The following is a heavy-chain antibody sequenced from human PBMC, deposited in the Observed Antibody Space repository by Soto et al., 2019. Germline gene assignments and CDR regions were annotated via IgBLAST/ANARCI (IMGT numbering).Heavy chain of an antibody. J-gene: IGHJ4*02. CDR1: GGSISTSAYY. D-gene: IGHD3-22*01. V-gene: IGHV4-39*01. CDR3: ARHLGIVIPDY. Sequence: QLQLQESGPGLVKPSETLSLTCTVSGGSISTSAYYWGWIRQPPGKGLEWIGSIYYGGSTYYNPSLKSPVTISVDTSKNQFSLKLSSVTAADTAVYYCARHLGIVIPDYWGQGTLVTVSS. CDR2: IYYGGST.